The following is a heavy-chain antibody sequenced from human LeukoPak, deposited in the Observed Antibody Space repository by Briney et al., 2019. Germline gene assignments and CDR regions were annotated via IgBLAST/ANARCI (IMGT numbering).Heavy chain of an antibody. CDR2: IIPILGTA. J-gene: IGHJ6*03. Sequence: ASVKVSCKASGGAFNSYGITWVRQAPGQGLECMGGIIPILGTANYAQKFQGRVTITADKSTSTAYMELSSLRSEDTAVYYCARGARPPHYYYYMDVWGKGTTVTVSS. V-gene: IGHV1-69*10. D-gene: IGHD5-12*01. CDR3: ARGARPPHYYYYMDV. CDR1: GGAFNSYG.